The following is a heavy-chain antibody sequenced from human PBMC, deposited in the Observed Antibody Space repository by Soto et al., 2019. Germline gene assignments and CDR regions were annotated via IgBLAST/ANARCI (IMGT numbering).Heavy chain of an antibody. V-gene: IGHV1-2*02. CDR2: INPTSGGT. D-gene: IGHD6-6*01. CDR1: GYTFTGNY. CDR3: ARDGDSSSPFDI. J-gene: IGHJ3*02. Sequence: QVQLVQSGAEVKKPGASVKVSCKASGYTFTGNYMHWVRQAPGQGLEWMGWINPTSGGTNYAQKFQGRVTVTMDTSISTAYMELSRLRSDDTAVYYCARDGDSSSPFDIWGQGTMVTVSS.